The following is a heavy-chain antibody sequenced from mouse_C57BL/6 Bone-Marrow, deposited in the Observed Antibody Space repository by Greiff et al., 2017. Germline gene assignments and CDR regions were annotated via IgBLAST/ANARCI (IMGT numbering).Heavy chain of an antibody. J-gene: IGHJ3*01. D-gene: IGHD1-1*01. Sequence: VQLQQSGPELVKPGASVKISCKASGYAFSSSWMNWVKQRPGKGLEWIGRIYPGDGDTNYNGKFKGKATLTADKSSSTAYMQLSSLTSEDSAVYFCARSRRLFAYWGQGTLVNVSA. CDR2: IYPGDGDT. V-gene: IGHV1-82*01. CDR3: ARSRRLFAY. CDR1: GYAFSSSW.